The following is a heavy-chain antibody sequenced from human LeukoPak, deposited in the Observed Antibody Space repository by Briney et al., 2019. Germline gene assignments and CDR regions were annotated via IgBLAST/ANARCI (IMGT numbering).Heavy chain of an antibody. CDR2: INHSGST. D-gene: IGHD1-14*01. J-gene: IGHJ5*02. V-gene: IGHV4-34*01. Sequence: SETLSLTCAVYGGSFSGYYWSWIRQPPGKGLEWIGEINHSGSTNYNPSLKSRVTISVDTSKNQFSLKLSSVTAAGTAVYYCARGRRSFDPWGQGTLVTVSS. CDR1: GGSFSGYY. CDR3: ARGRRSFDP.